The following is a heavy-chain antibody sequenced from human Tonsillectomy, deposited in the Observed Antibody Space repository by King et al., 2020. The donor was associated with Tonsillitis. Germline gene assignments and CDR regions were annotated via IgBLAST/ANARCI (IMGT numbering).Heavy chain of an antibody. J-gene: IGHJ4*02. CDR3: AKDPSSGWFFDY. Sequence: VQLVESGGGVVQPGRSLRLSCAASGFTFSSYGMHWVRQAPGKGLEWVALILYDGNNKYYGDSVKGRVTISRDNSKNTLYLQMNSLRAEDTAVYYCAKDPSSGWFFDYWGQGTLVTVSS. D-gene: IGHD6-19*01. CDR1: GFTFSSYG. CDR2: ILYDGNNK. V-gene: IGHV3-30*18.